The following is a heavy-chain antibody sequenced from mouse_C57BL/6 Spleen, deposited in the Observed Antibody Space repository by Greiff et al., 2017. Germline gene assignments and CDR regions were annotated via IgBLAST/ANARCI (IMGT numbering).Heavy chain of an antibody. Sequence: EVKLVESGEGLVKPGGSLKLSCAASGFTFSSYAMSWVRQTPEKRLSWVAYISSGVDYIYYADNVKGRFTISRDNARNALYLQMSSLKSEDTAMYYCTRDRAWFAYWGQGTLVTVSA. CDR1: GFTFSSYA. D-gene: IGHD3-1*01. J-gene: IGHJ3*01. CDR2: ISSGVDYI. CDR3: TRDRAWFAY. V-gene: IGHV5-9-1*02.